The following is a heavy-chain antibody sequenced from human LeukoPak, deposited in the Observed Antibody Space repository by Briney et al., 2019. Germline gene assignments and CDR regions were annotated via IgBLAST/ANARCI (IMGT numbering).Heavy chain of an antibody. V-gene: IGHV3-23*01. CDR1: GFTFSTYS. CDR2: IRSGGENT. CDR3: AILSWDGRGSFY. J-gene: IGHJ4*02. D-gene: IGHD2/OR15-2a*01. Sequence: GGSLRLSCAASGFTFSTYSMSWVHQAPGKGLEWVSAIRSGGENTYYADSVRGRFTISRDNSRGTLSLQMNSLRAEDTAVYFCAILSWDGRGSFYWGQGTLATVSS.